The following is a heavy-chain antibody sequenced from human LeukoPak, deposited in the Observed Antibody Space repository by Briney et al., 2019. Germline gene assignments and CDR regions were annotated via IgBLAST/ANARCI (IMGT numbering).Heavy chain of an antibody. CDR2: IKQDGSEK. D-gene: IGHD6-13*01. J-gene: IGHJ4*02. CDR3: ARRERTDSSSGDY. CDR1: GFTFSTYW. Sequence: GGSLRLSCATSGFTFSTYWMSWVRQAPGKGLEWVANIKQDGSEKYYVDSVKGRFTISRDNAKNALYLQMNSLRAEETAVYYCARRERTDSSSGDYWGQGTLVTVSS. V-gene: IGHV3-7*01.